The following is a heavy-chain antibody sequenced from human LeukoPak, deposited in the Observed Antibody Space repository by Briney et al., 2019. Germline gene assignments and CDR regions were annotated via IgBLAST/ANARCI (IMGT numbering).Heavy chain of an antibody. D-gene: IGHD3-10*01. Sequence: QTGGSLRLSCAVSGLTFSRYAMSWVRQAPGKGLEWVAVISYDGSNKYYADSVKGRFTISRDNSKNTLYLQMNSLRAEDTAVYYCARGTRMVGHFDYWGQGTLVTVSS. CDR3: ARGTRMVGHFDY. V-gene: IGHV3-30-3*01. CDR1: GLTFSRYA. J-gene: IGHJ4*02. CDR2: ISYDGSNK.